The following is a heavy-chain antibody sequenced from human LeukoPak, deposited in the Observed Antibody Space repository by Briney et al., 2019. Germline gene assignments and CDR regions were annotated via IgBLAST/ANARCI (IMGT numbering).Heavy chain of an antibody. Sequence: SETLSLTCTVSGASVSSDYWSWIRQPAGKGLEWIGRIYTSGSTNYNPSLKSRVTMSVDTSKNQFSLKLSSVTAADTAVYYCARDRRPYGEPRFNWFDPWGQGTLVTVSS. V-gene: IGHV4-4*07. D-gene: IGHD4-17*01. CDR1: GASVSSDY. CDR2: IYTSGST. J-gene: IGHJ5*02. CDR3: ARDRRPYGEPRFNWFDP.